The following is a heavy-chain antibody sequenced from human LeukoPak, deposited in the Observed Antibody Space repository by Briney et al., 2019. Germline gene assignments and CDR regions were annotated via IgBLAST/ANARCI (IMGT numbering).Heavy chain of an antibody. Sequence: GGSLRLSCAASGFTFSSYSMNWVRQAPGKGLEWVSCISSSSNDIYYADSVKGRFTISRDNAKNSLYLQMNSLRAEDTALYYCAKDPYSMGRGATVDYWGQGTLVTVSS. CDR3: AKDPYSMGRGATVDY. CDR2: ISSSSNDI. D-gene: IGHD6-13*01. V-gene: IGHV3-21*04. J-gene: IGHJ4*02. CDR1: GFTFSSYS.